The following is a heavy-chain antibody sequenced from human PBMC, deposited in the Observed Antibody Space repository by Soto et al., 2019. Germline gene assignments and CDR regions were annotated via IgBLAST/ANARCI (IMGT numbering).Heavy chain of an antibody. D-gene: IGHD2-8*01. J-gene: IGHJ6*02. V-gene: IGHV4-31*04. CDR3: AKTKTPHVRNGMDV. Sequence: QVRLQESGPGLVRPSQTLSLTCTVSGDSLSSGGYYCSWISQLPGKGLEWIGFIYYSGSTFYNPSLRSRVTMSADASKNQISLKLSSVTAADTAVYYCAKTKTPHVRNGMDVWGQGTTVTVSS. CDR2: IYYSGST. CDR1: GDSLSSGGYY.